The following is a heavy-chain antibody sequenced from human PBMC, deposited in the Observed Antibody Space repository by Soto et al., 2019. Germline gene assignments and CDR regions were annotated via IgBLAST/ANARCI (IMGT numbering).Heavy chain of an antibody. D-gene: IGHD3-3*01. CDR3: ARATFGAVLHLEV. CDR1: GASISTEGYT. CDR2: IYPSGAS. Sequence: PSETLSLTCAVSGASISTEGYTWSWIRQPPGKGLEWIGYIYPSGASNYNPSLRSRVIISLDASRNRFSLSVGSVTAADTAVYYCARATFGAVLHLEVWGQGTTVTVSS. V-gene: IGHV4-30-2*01. J-gene: IGHJ6*02.